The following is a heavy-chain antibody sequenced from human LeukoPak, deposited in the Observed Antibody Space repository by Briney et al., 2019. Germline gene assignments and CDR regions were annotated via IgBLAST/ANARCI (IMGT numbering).Heavy chain of an antibody. J-gene: IGHJ4*02. CDR3: AQGQGAYGDLRGLFDY. Sequence: SVKVSCKASGGAFSSYALSWVRQAPGQGLEWMGGIIPIFGTPNYAQKFQVRVTITTDESTSTAYMELSSLRSEDTAVYYCAQGQGAYGDLRGLFDYWGQGTLVTVSS. D-gene: IGHD4-17*01. CDR2: IIPIFGTP. V-gene: IGHV1-69*05. CDR1: GGAFSSYA.